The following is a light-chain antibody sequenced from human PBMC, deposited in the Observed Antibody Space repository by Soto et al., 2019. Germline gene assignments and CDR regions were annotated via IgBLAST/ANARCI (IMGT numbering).Light chain of an antibody. CDR3: SSYTSSSLYV. J-gene: IGLJ1*01. Sequence: QSALTQPASVSGSPGQSITISCTGTSSDVGGYNYVSWYQQLPGKAPTLMIYDVSDRPSGVSNRFSGSKSGNTASLTISGLQAEEEADYYCSSYTSSSLYVFGTGAKLTVL. V-gene: IGLV2-14*01. CDR2: DVS. CDR1: SSDVGGYNY.